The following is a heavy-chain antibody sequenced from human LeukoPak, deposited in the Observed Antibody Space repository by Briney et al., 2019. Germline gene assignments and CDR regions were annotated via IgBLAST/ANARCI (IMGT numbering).Heavy chain of an antibody. CDR2: IDHNGNT. J-gene: IGHJ4*02. CDR3: ARDYGDVYD. V-gene: IGHV4-34*01. CDR1: GGSFSGYY. Sequence: SETLSLTCTVYGGSFSGYYWCWIRQPPGTGVQWIGEIDHNGNTNYIPSLKSRITISVDTSKNQFSLRLTSVTAADTAVYYCARDYGDVYDWRQGTPVTVSS. D-gene: IGHD5/OR15-5a*01.